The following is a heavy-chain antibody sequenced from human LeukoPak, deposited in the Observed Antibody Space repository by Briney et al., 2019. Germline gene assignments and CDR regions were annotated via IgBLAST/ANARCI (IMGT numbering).Heavy chain of an antibody. CDR1: GDSVSSNSTA. J-gene: IGHJ3*02. V-gene: IGHV6-1*01. D-gene: IGHD2-15*01. CDR3: AVVRGRGFDT. Sequence: SQTLSLTCAISGDSVSSNSTAWNWIRQSPSRGLEWLGRTYYRSKWFYDYAPSLKSRLIVKPDTSKNQFSLQLNSVTPEDTAVYYCAVVRGRGFDTWGQGTMVTASS. CDR2: TYYRSKWFY.